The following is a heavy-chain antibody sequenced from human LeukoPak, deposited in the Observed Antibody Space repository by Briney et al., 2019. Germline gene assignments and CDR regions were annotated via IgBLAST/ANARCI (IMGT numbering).Heavy chain of an antibody. Sequence: SETLSLTCIVSGGSISSSSYYWGWIRQPPGKGLEWIGSIYYSGSTYYNPSLKSRVTISVDTSKNQFSLKLSSVTAADTAVYYCARDLLWFGELSYYYMDVWGKGTTVTVSS. CDR2: IYYSGST. J-gene: IGHJ6*03. CDR1: GGSISSSSYY. V-gene: IGHV4-39*02. CDR3: ARDLLWFGELSYYYMDV. D-gene: IGHD3-10*01.